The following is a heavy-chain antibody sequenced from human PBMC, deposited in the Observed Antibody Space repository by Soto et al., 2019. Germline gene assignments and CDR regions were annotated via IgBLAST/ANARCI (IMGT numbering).Heavy chain of an antibody. D-gene: IGHD5-18*01. J-gene: IGHJ6*02. CDR2: ISYDGTNK. CDR1: GFIFNNYN. Sequence: QVQLVESGGGVVQPGRSLRLSCAASGFIFNNYNIHWVRQAPGKGLEWVTVISYDGTNKYYAASVKGRFTVSRDNSNNTLYLQMNSLRGDDTAIYYCARGSGLLWLRGRSGVDVWGQGTTVTVSS. CDR3: ARGSGLLWLRGRSGVDV. V-gene: IGHV3-30-3*01.